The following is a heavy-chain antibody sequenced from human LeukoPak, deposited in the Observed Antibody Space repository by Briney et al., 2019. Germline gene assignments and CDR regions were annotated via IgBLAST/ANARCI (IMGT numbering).Heavy chain of an antibody. CDR2: IYSGGST. J-gene: IGHJ4*02. CDR3: ARESYYYDSSGYYPHYYFDY. CDR1: GFTVSSNY. D-gene: IGHD3-22*01. Sequence: PGGSLRLSCAASGFTVSSNYMSWVRQAPGKGLEWVSVIYSGGSTYYADSVKGRFTISRDNSKNTLYLQMNSLRAEDTAVYYCARESYYYDSSGYYPHYYFDYWGQGTLVTVSS. V-gene: IGHV3-53*01.